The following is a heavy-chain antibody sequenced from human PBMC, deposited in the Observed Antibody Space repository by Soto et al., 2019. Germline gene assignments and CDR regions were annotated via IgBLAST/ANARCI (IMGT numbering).Heavy chain of an antibody. CDR3: AKIPPPGTGVVMSYYYYMDV. Sequence: GGSLRLSCAASGFTFSSYAMSWVRQAPGKGLEWVSAISGSGGSTYYADSVKGRFTISRDNSKNTLYLQMNSLRAEDTAVYYCAKIPPPGTGVVMSYYYYMDVWGKGTTVTVSS. V-gene: IGHV3-23*01. J-gene: IGHJ6*03. CDR2: ISGSGGST. D-gene: IGHD3-3*01. CDR1: GFTFSSYA.